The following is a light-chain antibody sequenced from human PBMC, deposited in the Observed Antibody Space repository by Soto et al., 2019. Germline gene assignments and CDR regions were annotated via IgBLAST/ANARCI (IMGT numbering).Light chain of an antibody. J-gene: IGKJ4*01. CDR2: DAS. CDR3: QQRSNWPHT. V-gene: IGKV3-11*01. CDR1: QSIGSRY. Sequence: EIVLTQSPGILSLSPGERACLSCRGIQSIGSRYLAWYQQKRGQAPRLLIYDASNRATGIPARFSGSGSGTDFTLTINSLEPEDFEVYYCQQRSNWPHTFGGGTKLDIK.